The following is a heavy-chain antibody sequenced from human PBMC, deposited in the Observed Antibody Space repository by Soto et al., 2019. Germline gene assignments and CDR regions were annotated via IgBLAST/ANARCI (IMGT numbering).Heavy chain of an antibody. CDR2: ISGSGGST. CDR1: GFTFSSYA. D-gene: IGHD2-15*01. Sequence: EVQLLESGGGLVQPGGSLRLSCAASGFTFSSYAMSRVRQAPGKGLEWVSAISGSGGSTYYADSVKGRFTISRDNSKNTLYLQMNSLRAEDTAVYYCAKIGCSGGSCYVLVDWGQGTLVTVSS. J-gene: IGHJ4*02. V-gene: IGHV3-23*01. CDR3: AKIGCSGGSCYVLVD.